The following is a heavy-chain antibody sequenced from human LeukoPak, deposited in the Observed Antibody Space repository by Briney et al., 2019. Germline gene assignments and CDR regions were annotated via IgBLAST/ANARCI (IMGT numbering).Heavy chain of an antibody. CDR2: LSASGGTT. CDR3: AREPREYCSRIACPNWFES. D-gene: IGHD2-2*01. Sequence: GGSLRLSCAASGFTSNNYAMGWVRQAPGEGLDWVSALSASGGTTYYADSVKGRFTISRDNSENTLYLQMNSLRAEDTAVYYCAREPREYCSRIACPNWFESWGQGTLATVSS. J-gene: IGHJ5*01. V-gene: IGHV3-23*01. CDR1: GFTSNNYA.